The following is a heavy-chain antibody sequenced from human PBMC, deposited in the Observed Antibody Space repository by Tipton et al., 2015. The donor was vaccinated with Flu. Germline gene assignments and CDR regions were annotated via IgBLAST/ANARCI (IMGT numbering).Heavy chain of an antibody. V-gene: IGHV4-61*08. D-gene: IGHD3-3*01. J-gene: IGHJ3*02. Sequence: TLSLTCTVSGGTVSSGGYYWTWMRQPPGKGLESIGYIYYSGSTNYNPSPKSRVTISVDTSKNQFSLKLSSVTAADTAVYYCARSRIIRLDAFGIWGQGTMVTVSS. CDR1: GGTVSSGGYY. CDR3: ARSRIIRLDAFGI. CDR2: IYYSGST.